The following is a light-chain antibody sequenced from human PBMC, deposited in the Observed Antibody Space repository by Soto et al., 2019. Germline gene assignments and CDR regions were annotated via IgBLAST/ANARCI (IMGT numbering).Light chain of an antibody. Sequence: EIVLTQSPATRSLSPGERATLSCRASQSVSSYLAWYQQKPGQAPRLLIYDASNRATGIPARFSGSGSGTDFTLTISRLEPEDFAVYYCQQRSNWPLTFGGGTKVEIK. CDR1: QSVSSY. J-gene: IGKJ4*01. CDR3: QQRSNWPLT. CDR2: DAS. V-gene: IGKV3-11*01.